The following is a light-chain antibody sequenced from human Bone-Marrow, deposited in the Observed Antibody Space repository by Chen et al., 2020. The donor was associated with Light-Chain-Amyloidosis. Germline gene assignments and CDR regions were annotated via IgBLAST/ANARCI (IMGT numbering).Light chain of an antibody. J-gene: IGKJ3*01. CDR2: QVS. CDR3: MQGTHWPPFT. V-gene: IGKV2-30*02. Sequence: DVVMTQSLLSLPVTLGQPASISCRSSQSLVHSNGNTYLNWFQQRPGQSPRRLIYQVSNRDSGGPDGFSGSGSGTDFTLKISKVEAEDVGVYYCMQGTHWPPFTFGPGTKVDIK. CDR1: QSLVHSNGNTY.